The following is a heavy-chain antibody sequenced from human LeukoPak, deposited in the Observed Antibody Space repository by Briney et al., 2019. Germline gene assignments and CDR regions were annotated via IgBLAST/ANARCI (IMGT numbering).Heavy chain of an antibody. J-gene: IGHJ4*02. CDR2: ISSNGGST. Sequence: GGSLRLSCSASGFTLSRYGMHWVRQAPGKGLEYVSGISSNGGSTNYADSVKGRFTISRDNSKNTLHLQMSSLRAEDTAVYYCVKGYCSSISCSLIEYGGQGNLVPVSS. CDR1: GFTLSRYG. CDR3: VKGYCSSISCSLIEY. V-gene: IGHV3-64D*06. D-gene: IGHD2-2*01.